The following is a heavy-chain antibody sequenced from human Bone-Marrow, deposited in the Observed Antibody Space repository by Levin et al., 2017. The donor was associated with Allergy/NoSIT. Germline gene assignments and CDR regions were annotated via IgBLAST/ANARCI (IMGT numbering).Heavy chain of an antibody. J-gene: IGHJ6*03. D-gene: IGHD4-17*01. CDR2: IYYSGST. CDR3: ARVGYGDHGAYYYYYMDV. V-gene: IGHV4-31*03. Sequence: SETLSLTCTVSGGSISSGGYYWSWIRQHPGKGLEWIGYIYYSGSTYYNPSLKSRVTISVDTSKNQFSLKLSSVTAADTAVYYCARVGYGDHGAYYYYYMDVWGKGTTVTVSS. CDR1: GGSISSGGYY.